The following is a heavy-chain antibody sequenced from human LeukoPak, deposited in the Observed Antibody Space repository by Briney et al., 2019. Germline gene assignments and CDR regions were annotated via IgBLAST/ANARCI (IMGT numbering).Heavy chain of an antibody. CDR1: GGTFSSYA. J-gene: IGHJ4*02. CDR2: IIPIFGTA. V-gene: IGHV1-69*13. Sequence: ASVKVSCKASGGTFSSYAISWVRQAPGQGLEWMGGIIPIFGTANYAQKFQGRVTITANESTSTAYMELSSLRSEDTAVYYCATTSEYYYDSSGSLGNWGQGTLVTASS. CDR3: ATTSEYYYDSSGSLGN. D-gene: IGHD3-22*01.